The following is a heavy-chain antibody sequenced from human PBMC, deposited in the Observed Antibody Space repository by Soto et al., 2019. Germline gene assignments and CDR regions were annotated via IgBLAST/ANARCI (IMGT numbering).Heavy chain of an antibody. CDR3: ARGKAYVWGS. CDR2: IYYSGTT. D-gene: IGHD3-16*01. CDR1: GDSISSSTYY. Sequence: PSETLSLTCTVSGDSISSSTYYWGWIRQPPGKGLEWIGSIYYSGTTYYNPSLESRVTISVDPSKIHFSLKLRSVAAADTAVYYCARGKAYVWGSLGQGKLVTVSS. V-gene: IGHV4-39*02. J-gene: IGHJ5*02.